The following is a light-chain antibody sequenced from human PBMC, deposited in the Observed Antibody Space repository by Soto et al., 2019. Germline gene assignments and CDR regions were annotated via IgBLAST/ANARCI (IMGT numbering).Light chain of an antibody. J-gene: IGKJ3*01. CDR1: QSLSTN. Sequence: EIVMTQSPGTLSVSPGERATLSCRASQSLSTNLAWYQQEPGQAPRLLIYAASTRAPGVPARFSGSWAGTEFTLIINLLQSEDFAIYYCQQCHALPLPFGPGTQADIK. V-gene: IGKV3-15*01. CDR2: AAS. CDR3: QQCHALPLP.